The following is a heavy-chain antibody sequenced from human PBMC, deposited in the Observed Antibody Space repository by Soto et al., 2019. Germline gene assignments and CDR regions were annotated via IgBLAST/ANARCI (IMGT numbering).Heavy chain of an antibody. Sequence: QVQLVESGGGVVQPGKSLRLSCAASGFTFSNYAMHWVRQAPGKGLEWVAVIWYDGSNKYYVDSVKGRFTISRDNSKNTLFLQMNSLRAEDTAVYYCTRDPHIPAPIYYFDYWGQGTLVTVSS. V-gene: IGHV3-33*01. D-gene: IGHD6-25*01. CDR3: TRDPHIPAPIYYFDY. CDR1: GFTFSNYA. CDR2: IWYDGSNK. J-gene: IGHJ4*02.